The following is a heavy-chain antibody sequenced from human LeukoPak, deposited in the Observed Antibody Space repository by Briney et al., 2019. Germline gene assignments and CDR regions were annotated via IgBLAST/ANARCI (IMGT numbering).Heavy chain of an antibody. Sequence: SVKVSCKASGGTFSSYAISWVRQAPGQGLEWMGGIIPIFVTANYAQKFQGRVTVTADESTSTAYMELSSLRSEDTAVYYCARGGWSGDSSSWFPSWFDPWGQGTLVTISS. CDR1: GGTFSSYA. D-gene: IGHD6-13*01. CDR3: ARGGWSGDSSSWFPSWFDP. J-gene: IGHJ5*02. CDR2: IIPIFVTA. V-gene: IGHV1-69*13.